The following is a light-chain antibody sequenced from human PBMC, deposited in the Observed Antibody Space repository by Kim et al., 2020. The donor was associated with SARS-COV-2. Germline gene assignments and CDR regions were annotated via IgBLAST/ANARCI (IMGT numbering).Light chain of an antibody. CDR3: SAWDSSLSGWV. J-gene: IGLJ3*02. Sequence: QTARVTCAGNNNNVGDQGAAWLQQHQGHPPKLLSYRNDNRPSGISERFSASRSGNTASLTITGLQPEDEADYYCSAWDSSLSGWVFGGGTKLTVL. CDR1: NNNVGDQG. CDR2: RND. V-gene: IGLV10-54*04.